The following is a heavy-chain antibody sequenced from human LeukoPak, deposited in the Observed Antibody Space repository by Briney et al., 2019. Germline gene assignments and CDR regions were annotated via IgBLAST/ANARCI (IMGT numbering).Heavy chain of an antibody. V-gene: IGHV4-59*01. CDR3: AGERRGGYRFDF. Sequence: PSETLSLTCIVSGGSLNSYVWSWIRQPPGKGLECIVYSNPGGSTTYNPSLKSRITISVDTSKNQFSLKLNSLTAADTAVYYCAGERRGGYRFDFWGQGALVTVSS. CDR2: SNPGGST. D-gene: IGHD2-15*01. J-gene: IGHJ4*02. CDR1: GGSLNSYV.